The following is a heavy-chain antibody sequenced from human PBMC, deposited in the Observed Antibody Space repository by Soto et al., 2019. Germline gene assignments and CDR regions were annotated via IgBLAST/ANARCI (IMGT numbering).Heavy chain of an antibody. V-gene: IGHV3-30*18. J-gene: IGHJ1*01. CDR2: ISHDGTVQ. D-gene: IGHD6-19*01. Sequence: QVQLVESGGGVVQPGRSLRLSCAASGFTFSNFGMHWVRQAPGKGLEWVSVISHDGTVQYYADSVRDRFTISRDNSKNTLNLQMNSPRADDTAVYFCAKEPEVRRSAWVFHHWCQGTLAIVSS. CDR1: GFTFSNFG. CDR3: AKEPEVRRSAWVFHH.